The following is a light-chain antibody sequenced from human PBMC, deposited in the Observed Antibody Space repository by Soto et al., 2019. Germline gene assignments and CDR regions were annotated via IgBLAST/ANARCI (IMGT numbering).Light chain of an antibody. Sequence: QSALTQPASVSGSPGQSITISCTGTSSDLAIYNYVSWYQQQPGKAPKLLIYRNNQRPSGVPDRFSGSKSGTSASLAISGLRSEDEADYYCAAWDDSLSVNWVFGGGTKLTVL. V-gene: IGLV1-47*01. CDR2: RNN. CDR1: SSDLAIYNY. J-gene: IGLJ3*02. CDR3: AAWDDSLSVNWV.